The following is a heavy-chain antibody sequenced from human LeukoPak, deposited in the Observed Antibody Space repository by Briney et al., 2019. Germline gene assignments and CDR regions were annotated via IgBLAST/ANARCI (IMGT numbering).Heavy chain of an antibody. V-gene: IGHV3-74*01. CDR1: GFTFSDYW. Sequence: GGSLRLSCAASGFTFSDYWTHWVRQAPGKGLVCVSRINTDGSSTNYADSVKGRFTISRDNAKNTLYLQMNSLRAEDTAVYYCARSVVEEVVGSSFENWGQGTLVTVSS. CDR2: INTDGSST. CDR3: ARSVVEEVVGSSFEN. D-gene: IGHD2-15*01. J-gene: IGHJ4*02.